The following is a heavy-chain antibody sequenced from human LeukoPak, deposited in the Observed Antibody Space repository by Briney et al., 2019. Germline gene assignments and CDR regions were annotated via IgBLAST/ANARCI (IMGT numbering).Heavy chain of an antibody. J-gene: IGHJ4*02. CDR1: GFTFSSYW. Sequence: GGSLRLSCAASGFTFSSYWMSWVRQAPGKGLEWVANIKQDGSEKYYVDSVKGRFTISRDNAKNSLYLQMNSLRAEDTAVYYCAREGYCSGGSCYYFDYWGEGTLVTVSS. V-gene: IGHV3-7*01. D-gene: IGHD2-15*01. CDR2: IKQDGSEK. CDR3: AREGYCSGGSCYYFDY.